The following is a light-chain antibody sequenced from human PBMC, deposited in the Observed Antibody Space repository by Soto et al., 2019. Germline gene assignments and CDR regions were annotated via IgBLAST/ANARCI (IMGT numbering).Light chain of an antibody. CDR3: CSYTRTSNHYF. V-gene: IGLV2-14*01. Sequence: QSALTHPASVSGSPGQSITISCTGTSSDIGGYDYVSWYQQRPGKAPKLMIYEVRYRPSGVSNRFSGSKSDNTASLTISGLQAEDEADYYCCSYTRTSNHYFFGSGTKVTVL. CDR2: EVR. CDR1: SSDIGGYDY. J-gene: IGLJ1*01.